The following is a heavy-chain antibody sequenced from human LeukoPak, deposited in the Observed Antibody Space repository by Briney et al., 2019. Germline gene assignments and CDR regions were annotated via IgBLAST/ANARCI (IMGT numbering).Heavy chain of an antibody. D-gene: IGHD6-6*01. J-gene: IGHJ6*02. Sequence: GGSLRLSCAASGFTFSGSAMHWVRQASGKGLEWVGRIRSKANSYATAYAASVKGRFTISRDDSKNTAYLQMNSLKTEDTAVYYCAKRISGGQLLRPYGMDVWGLGTTVTVSS. V-gene: IGHV3-73*01. CDR1: GFTFSGSA. CDR3: AKRISGGQLLRPYGMDV. CDR2: IRSKANSYAT.